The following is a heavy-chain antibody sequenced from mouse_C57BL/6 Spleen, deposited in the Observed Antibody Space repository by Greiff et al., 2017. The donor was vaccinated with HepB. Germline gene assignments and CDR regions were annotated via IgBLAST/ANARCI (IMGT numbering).Heavy chain of an antibody. V-gene: IGHV14-4*01. CDR2: IDPENGDT. CDR3: TTEEAY. J-gene: IGHJ3*01. Sequence: VHVKQSGAELVRPGASVKLSCTASGFNIKDDYMHWVKQRPEQGLEWIGWIDPENGDTEYASKFQGKATITADTSSNTAYLQLSSLTSEDTAVYYCTTEEAYWGQGTLVTVSA. CDR1: GFNIKDDY.